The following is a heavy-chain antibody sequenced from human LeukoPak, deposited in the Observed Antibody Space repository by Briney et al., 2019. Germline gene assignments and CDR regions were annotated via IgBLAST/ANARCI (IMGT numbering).Heavy chain of an antibody. CDR1: GFTFSSYA. D-gene: IGHD2-2*01. Sequence: PGGSLRLSCAASGFTFSSYAMTWVRQAPGKGLEWVSAISGSGGSTYYADSVKGRFTISRDNSKNTLYLQMNSLRAEDTAVYYCAKDIVVVPAANNWFDPWGQGTLVTVSS. CDR3: AKDIVVVPAANNWFDP. CDR2: ISGSGGST. V-gene: IGHV3-23*01. J-gene: IGHJ5*02.